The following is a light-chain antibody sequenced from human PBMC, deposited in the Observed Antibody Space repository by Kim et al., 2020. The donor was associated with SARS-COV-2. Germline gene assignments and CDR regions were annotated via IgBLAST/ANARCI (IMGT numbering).Light chain of an antibody. CDR3: CSYAGNSVV. CDR2: DVA. V-gene: IGLV2-11*03. CDR1: SSDVGGYNY. J-gene: IGLJ2*01. Sequence: PGQSVTISCTGTSSDVGGYNYVSWYQQLPGKAPKLMIYDVAARPSGVPDRFSGSKSGKTASLTISGLQAEDEADYYCCSYAGNSVVFGGGTQLTVL.